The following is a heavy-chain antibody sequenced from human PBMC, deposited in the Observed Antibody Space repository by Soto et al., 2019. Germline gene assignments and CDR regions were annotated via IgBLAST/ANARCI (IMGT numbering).Heavy chain of an antibody. CDR2: ISGSGGST. CDR1: GFTFSSYA. J-gene: IGHJ4*02. CDR3: ASAAEGSGWYL. V-gene: IGHV3-23*01. D-gene: IGHD6-19*01. Sequence: GGSLRLSCAASGFTFSSYAMSWVRQAPGKGLEWVPAISGSGGSTYYADSVKGRFTISRDNSKNTLYLQMNSLRAEYTAVYHSASAAEGSGWYLWGQGTLVTVSS.